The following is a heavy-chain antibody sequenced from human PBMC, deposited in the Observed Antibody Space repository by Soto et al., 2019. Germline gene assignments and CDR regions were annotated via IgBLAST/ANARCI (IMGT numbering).Heavy chain of an antibody. V-gene: IGHV1-69*06. J-gene: IGHJ4*01. CDR2: NIHNFGTA. D-gene: IGHD5-18*01. CDR1: GCNFSSYA. CDR3: ARAPRHIAMVTGAADY. Sequence: SVKVSCKDTGCNFSSYAISSVRQAPGEGLEWMGGNIHNFGTANYAKKFQARVKITAEKPTSTAYMELSSVRSDDTAVYYCARAPRHIAMVTGAADYWG.